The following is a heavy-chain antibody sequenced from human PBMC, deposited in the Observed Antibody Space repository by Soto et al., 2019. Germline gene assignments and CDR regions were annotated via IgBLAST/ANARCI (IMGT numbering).Heavy chain of an antibody. D-gene: IGHD6-13*01. CDR3: ARGNIAAADSYYFDY. V-gene: IGHV1-2*04. CDR2: INPNSGGT. CDR1: GYTFTGYY. J-gene: IGHJ4*02. Sequence: QVQLVQSGAEVKKPGASVKVSCKASGYTFTGYYMHWVRQAPGQGLEWMGWINPNSGGTNYAQKFQGWVTMTRDTAISTACMELSRLRSDDTAVYYCARGNIAAADSYYFDYWGQGTLVTVSS.